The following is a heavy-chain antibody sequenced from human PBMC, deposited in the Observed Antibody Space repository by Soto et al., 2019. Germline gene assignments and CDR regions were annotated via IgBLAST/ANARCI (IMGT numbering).Heavy chain of an antibody. V-gene: IGHV3-30*17. CDR2: VSDDGSEQ. D-gene: IGHD1-26*01. CDR1: GFSLRDSG. J-gene: IGHJ4*02. Sequence: GGSRRLSGAASGFSLRDSGMHGVRQSPGKGLEYVAAVSDDGSEQDYADSVRGRFTISRDNSKNTVYLQLDSLTTGDTAVYYCARDPTGGYFHYDYWGQGALVTVSS. CDR3: ARDPTGGYFHYDY.